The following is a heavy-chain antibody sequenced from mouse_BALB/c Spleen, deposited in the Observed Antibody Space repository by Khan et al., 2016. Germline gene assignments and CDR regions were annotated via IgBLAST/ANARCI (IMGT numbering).Heavy chain of an antibody. CDR1: GFTFTDYY. CDR3: ARDLNDDYYWYLDV. J-gene: IGHJ1*01. CDR2: ARNKANGFTA. D-gene: IGHD2-3*01. Sequence: EVELVESGGGLVQPGGSLRLSCTTSGFTFTDYYMSWVRQPPGEALEWLGFARNKANGFTAEYSASVKGRFTISRDNSQSILYLQMNTLRAEDSATYYCARDLNDDYYWYLDVWGAGTTVTVSS. V-gene: IGHV7-3*02.